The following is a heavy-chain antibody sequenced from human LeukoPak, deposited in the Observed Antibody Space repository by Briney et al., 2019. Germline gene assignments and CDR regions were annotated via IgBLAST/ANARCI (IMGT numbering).Heavy chain of an antibody. J-gene: IGHJ4*02. CDR3: ARRSVGALRPFDY. CDR1: GGSISSYY. CDR2: IYYSGST. D-gene: IGHD1-26*01. V-gene: IGHV4-59*08. Sequence: SETLSLTCTVSGGSISSYYWSWIRQPPGKGLEWIGYIYYSGSTNYNPSLKSRVTISVDTSKNQFSLKLSSVTAADTAVYYCARRSVGALRPFDYWGQGTLVSVSS.